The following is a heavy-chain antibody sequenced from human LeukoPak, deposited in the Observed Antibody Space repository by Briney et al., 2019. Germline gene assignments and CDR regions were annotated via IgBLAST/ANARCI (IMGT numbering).Heavy chain of an antibody. D-gene: IGHD6-19*01. J-gene: IGHJ4*02. CDR3: ARDRVAVAGNFDY. CDR1: VGTFSSCA. Sequence: SSVKVSCKASVGTFSSCAINWVGQAPGQGLEWMGGIIPIFGTAKYKQKFQGRVTITADKSTSTAYMELSSLRSEDAAVYYCARDRVAVAGNFDYWGQRTPVTASS. V-gene: IGHV1-69*06. CDR2: IIPIFGTA.